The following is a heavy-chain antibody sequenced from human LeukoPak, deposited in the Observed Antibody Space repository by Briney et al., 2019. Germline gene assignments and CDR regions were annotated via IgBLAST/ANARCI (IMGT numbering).Heavy chain of an antibody. Sequence: ASVKVSCKASGYSFTNYGITWVRQAPGQGLEWMGRISAYIGNTNYAQKLQGRVTMTTDTSTSTAYMELRSLRSDDTAVYYCARDPCSSGTCYGDYWGQGTLVTVSS. J-gene: IGHJ4*02. CDR3: ARDPCSSGTCYGDY. V-gene: IGHV1-18*01. CDR2: ISAYIGNT. CDR1: GYSFTNYG. D-gene: IGHD2-15*01.